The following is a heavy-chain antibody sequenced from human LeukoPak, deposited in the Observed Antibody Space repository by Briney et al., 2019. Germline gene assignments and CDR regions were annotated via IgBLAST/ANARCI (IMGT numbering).Heavy chain of an antibody. Sequence: GGSLRLSCAASGSTFSSYWMSWVRQAPGKGLEWVANIKQDGSEKYYVDSVKGRFTISRDNAKNSLYLQMNSLRAEDTAIYYCAREADGDYLPDYFDYWGQGTLVTVSS. CDR1: GSTFSSYW. CDR3: AREADGDYLPDYFDY. CDR2: IKQDGSEK. J-gene: IGHJ4*02. V-gene: IGHV3-7*03. D-gene: IGHD4-17*01.